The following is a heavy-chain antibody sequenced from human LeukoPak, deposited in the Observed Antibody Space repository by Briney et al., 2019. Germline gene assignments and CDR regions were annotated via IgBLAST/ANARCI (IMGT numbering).Heavy chain of an antibody. D-gene: IGHD2-2*01. J-gene: IGHJ4*02. Sequence: ASVKVSCKASGYTFTSYGISWARQAPGQGLEWVGWISAYNGNTNYAQKLQGRVTMTTDTSTSTAYMELRSLRSDDTAVYYCARAPGYCSSTSCYLFAPYFDYWGQGTLVTVSS. CDR3: ARAPGYCSSTSCYLFAPYFDY. CDR2: ISAYNGNT. V-gene: IGHV1-18*01. CDR1: GYTFTSYG.